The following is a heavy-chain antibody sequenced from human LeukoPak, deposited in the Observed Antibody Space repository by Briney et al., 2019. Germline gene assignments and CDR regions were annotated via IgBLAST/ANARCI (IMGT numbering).Heavy chain of an antibody. J-gene: IGHJ4*02. CDR3: AKAGGHLDY. D-gene: IGHD2-8*02. V-gene: IGHV3-30*02. Sequence: GGSLRLSCAASGFTFSSYGMHWVRQAPGKGLEWVSFIGYDGGNKQYADSVKGRFTISRDNSKNTLYLQMNSLRAEDTAVYYCAKAGGHLDYWGQGTLVTVSS. CDR1: GFTFSSYG. CDR2: IGYDGGNK.